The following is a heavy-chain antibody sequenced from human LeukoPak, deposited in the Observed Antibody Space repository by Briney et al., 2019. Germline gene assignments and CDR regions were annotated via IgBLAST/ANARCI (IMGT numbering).Heavy chain of an antibody. D-gene: IGHD2-15*01. CDR3: ARDDYCSGGGCYYYYMDV. V-gene: IGHV4-61*02. J-gene: IGHJ6*03. Sequence: SETLSLTCTVSGGSISRGSYYWSWIRQPAGKGLEWIGRIYTSGSTNYNPSLKSRVTISLDTSKNQFSLKLTLVTAADTAVYYCARDDYCSGGGCYYYYMDVWGKGTTVTISS. CDR1: GGSISRGSYY. CDR2: IYTSGST.